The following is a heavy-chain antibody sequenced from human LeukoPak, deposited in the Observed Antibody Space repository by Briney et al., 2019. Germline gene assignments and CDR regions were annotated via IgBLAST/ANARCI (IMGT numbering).Heavy chain of an antibody. CDR1: RFTFSDYG. CDR3: AKELDYGGNSPFHY. D-gene: IGHD4-23*01. V-gene: IGHV3-30*18. J-gene: IGHJ4*02. CDR2: ISYDGSNK. Sequence: PGRSLRLSCTASRFTFSDYGMHWVRQAPGKGLEWVAFISYDGSNKYYADSVKGRFTISRDNSKNTLYLQMNSLGAEDTAVYYCAKELDYGGNSPFHYWGQGTLVTVSS.